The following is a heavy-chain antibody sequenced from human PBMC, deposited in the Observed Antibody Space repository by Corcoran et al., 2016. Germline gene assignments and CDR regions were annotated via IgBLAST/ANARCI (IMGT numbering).Heavy chain of an antibody. CDR1: GGSISSYY. J-gene: IGHJ4*02. D-gene: IGHD1-26*01. CDR3: ARARMGAYFDY. Sequence: QVQLQESGPGLVKPSETLSLTCTVSGGSISSYYWSWIRQPPGKGLEWIGYIYHSGSTNYNPSLKSRVTISVDTSKNQFSLKLSSVTAADTAVYYCARARMGAYFDYWGQGTLVTVSS. V-gene: IGHV4-59*01. CDR2: IYHSGST.